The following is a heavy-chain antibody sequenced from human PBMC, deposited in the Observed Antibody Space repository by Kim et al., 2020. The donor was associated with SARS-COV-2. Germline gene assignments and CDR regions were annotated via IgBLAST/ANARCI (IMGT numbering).Heavy chain of an antibody. CDR3: ASFSSWYGGEYYYYGMDV. J-gene: IGHJ6*02. D-gene: IGHD6-13*01. V-gene: IGHV3-11*06. Sequence: KGRFTISRDNAKNSLYLQMNSLRAEDTAVYYCASFSSWYGGEYYYYGMDVWGQGTTVTVSS.